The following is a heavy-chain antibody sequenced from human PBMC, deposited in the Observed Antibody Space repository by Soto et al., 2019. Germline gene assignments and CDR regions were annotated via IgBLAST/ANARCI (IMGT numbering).Heavy chain of an antibody. CDR1: GDSIIGIYH. J-gene: IGHJ4*02. Sequence: SETLSLTCAVSGDSIIGIYHWSWIRQPPGRSLEWIASIFHTGTTYYTPSLKSRVTISVDTSKNQFSMKLSSVTAADTAVYYCARGLYDFWSGSYLEYWGQGTLVTVSS. CDR3: ARGLYDFWSGSYLEY. CDR2: IFHTGTT. V-gene: IGHV4-38-2*01. D-gene: IGHD3-3*01.